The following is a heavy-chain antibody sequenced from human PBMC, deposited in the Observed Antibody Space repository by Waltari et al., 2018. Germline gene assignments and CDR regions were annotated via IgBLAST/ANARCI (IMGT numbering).Heavy chain of an antibody. CDR2: ISDAGGII. CDR1: GFTFSTYV. V-gene: IGHV3-23*01. J-gene: IGHJ4*02. D-gene: IGHD7-27*01. CDR3: ARGSGVDS. Sequence: EVQLLEYGGGLVQPGGSLRLSCAASGFTFSTYVMNWVRQAPGKGLEWVSSISDAGGIINYADSVKGRFTISRDNSKNTLYLQMNSLRADDTAVYYCARGSGVDSWGQGTLVTISS.